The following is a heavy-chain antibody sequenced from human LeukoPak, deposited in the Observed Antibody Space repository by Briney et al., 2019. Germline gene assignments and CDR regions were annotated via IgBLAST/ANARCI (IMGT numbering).Heavy chain of an antibody. V-gene: IGHV4-34*01. CDR1: GGSFSGYY. J-gene: IGHJ5*02. Sequence: SETLSLTCAVYGGSFSGYYWSWIRQPPGKGLEWIGEINHSGSTNYNPSLKSRVTISVDTSKNQFSLKLSSVTAADTAVCYCARYSSGWYILDNWFDPWGQGTLVTVSS. CDR3: ARYSSGWYILDNWFDP. D-gene: IGHD6-19*01. CDR2: INHSGST.